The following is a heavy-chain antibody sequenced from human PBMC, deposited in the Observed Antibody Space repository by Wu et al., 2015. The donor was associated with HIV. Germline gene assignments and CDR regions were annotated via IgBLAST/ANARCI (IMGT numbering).Heavy chain of an antibody. J-gene: IGHJ3*02. CDR2: FDPEDGET. Sequence: VQLLQSGAEVKKPGASVKVSCKVSGYTLTELSMHWVRQAPGKGLEWMGGFDPEDGETIYAQKFQGRVTMTEDTSTDTAYMELSSLRSEDTAVYYCATTLRVVVVPDDAFDIWGQGTMVTVSS. D-gene: IGHD3-22*01. CDR1: GYTLTELS. CDR3: ATTLRVVVVPDDAFDI. V-gene: IGHV1-24*01.